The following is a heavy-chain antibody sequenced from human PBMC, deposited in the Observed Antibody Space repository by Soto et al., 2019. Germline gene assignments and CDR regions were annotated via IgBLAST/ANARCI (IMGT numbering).Heavy chain of an antibody. J-gene: IGHJ4*02. CDR1: GGTFNNYA. V-gene: IGHV1-69*01. D-gene: IGHD5-12*01. CDR3: ARGGVDVVATSAFDY. Sequence: QVQLVQSGAEVKKPGSSVKVSCKASGGTFNNYAISWVRQAPGPGLEWMGGIIPIIGTEDYAHKFQGRLAISPDESTGTTFIELISLRSEDTSLYYCARGGVDVVATSAFDYWVQGTLVTVSS. CDR2: IIPIIGTE.